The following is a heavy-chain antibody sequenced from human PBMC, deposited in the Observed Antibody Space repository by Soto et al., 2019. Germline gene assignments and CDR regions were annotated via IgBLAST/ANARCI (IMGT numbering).Heavy chain of an antibody. Sequence: QVQLVESGGGVVQPGRSLRLSCAAPGLTFSNYGMHWVRQAPGKGLEWVAITSYDGSDKSYADSVKGRFTISRDNSNDTLYLQMNSLRADDTAVYYCAKDLTVFYYHGMDVWGQGTTVTVSS. CDR2: TSYDGSDK. CDR3: AKDLTVFYYHGMDV. V-gene: IGHV3-30*18. CDR1: GLTFSNYG. J-gene: IGHJ6*02. D-gene: IGHD2-8*01.